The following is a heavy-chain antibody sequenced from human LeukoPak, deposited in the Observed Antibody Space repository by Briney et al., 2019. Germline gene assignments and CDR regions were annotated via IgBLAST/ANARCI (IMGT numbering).Heavy chain of an antibody. Sequence: SGTLSLTCTVSGGSLSSYHWSWIRQPPGRGLQWIGFIYSSGSTNYNPSLKSRVTISLDTSKNQFSLRVSSVTSADTAVYYCARGNSGYDYAFDIWGQGTMVTVSS. J-gene: IGHJ3*02. CDR1: GGSLSSYH. D-gene: IGHD5-12*01. CDR3: ARGNSGYDYAFDI. V-gene: IGHV4-59*01. CDR2: IYSSGST.